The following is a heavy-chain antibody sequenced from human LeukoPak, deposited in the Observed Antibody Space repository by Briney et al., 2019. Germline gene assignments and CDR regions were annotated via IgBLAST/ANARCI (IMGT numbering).Heavy chain of an antibody. CDR1: GFTFSSYW. CDR3: AKGVVVVPQVQYYFDY. J-gene: IGHJ4*02. D-gene: IGHD2-2*01. CDR2: INSDGSST. V-gene: IGHV3-74*01. Sequence: PGGSLRLSCAASGFTFSSYWMHWVRQAPGKGLVWVSRINSDGSSTSYADSVKGRFTISRDNAKNTLYLQMNSLRAEDTAIYYCAKGVVVVPQVQYYFDYWGQGTLVTVSS.